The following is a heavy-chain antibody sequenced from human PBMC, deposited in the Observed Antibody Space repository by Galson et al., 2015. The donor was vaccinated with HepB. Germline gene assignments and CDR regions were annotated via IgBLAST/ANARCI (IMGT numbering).Heavy chain of an antibody. CDR1: GDSVSSNSAA. CDR3: AREWFGEFSWLGS. J-gene: IGHJ4*02. Sequence: AISGDSVSSNSAAWNWIRQSPSRGLEWLGRTYYRSKWYNDYAVSVKSRIAINPDTSKNQFSLQLNSVTPDDSAVNYCAREWFGEFSWLGSWGQGTLVNVSS. CDR2: TYYRSKWYN. V-gene: IGHV6-1*01. D-gene: IGHD3-10*01.